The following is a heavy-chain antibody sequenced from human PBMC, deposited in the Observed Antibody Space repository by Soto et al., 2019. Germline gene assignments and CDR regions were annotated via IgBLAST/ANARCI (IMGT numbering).Heavy chain of an antibody. J-gene: IGHJ6*02. CDR3: AKDSVDYGAHGAMEYYYGMDV. V-gene: IGHV3-30*18. Sequence: VQLVESGGGVVQPGRSLRLSCAASGFTFSSYGMHWVRQAPGKGLEWVAVISYDGSNKYYADSVKGRFTISRDNSKNTLYLQMNSLRAEDTAVYYCAKDSVDYGAHGAMEYYYGMDVWGQGTTVTVSS. D-gene: IGHD4-17*01. CDR2: ISYDGSNK. CDR1: GFTFSSYG.